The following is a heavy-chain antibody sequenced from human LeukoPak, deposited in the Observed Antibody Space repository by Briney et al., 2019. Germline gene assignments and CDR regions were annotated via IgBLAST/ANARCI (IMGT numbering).Heavy chain of an antibody. J-gene: IGHJ4*02. CDR3: ARDGQYSYGSAYFDY. D-gene: IGHD5-18*01. V-gene: IGHV4-59*02. CDR1: GGSVSSYY. Sequence: PSETLSLTCTVSGGSVSSYYRSWIRQPAGKGLEWIGYIYYSGSTNYNPSLKSRVTISVDTSKNQFSLKLSSVTAADTAVYYCARDGQYSYGSAYFDYWGQGTLVTVSS. CDR2: IYYSGST.